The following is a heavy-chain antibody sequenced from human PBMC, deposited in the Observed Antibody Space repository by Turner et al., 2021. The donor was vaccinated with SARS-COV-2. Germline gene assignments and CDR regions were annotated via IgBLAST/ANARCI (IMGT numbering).Heavy chain of an antibody. CDR3: AKDMTRIAAFFDY. Sequence: EVQLVESGGGLEQPGRSLRLSCAASGFIFDDYAMHWVRQAPGKGLGWVSGISWNSGSIGYADSVKGRFTISRDNAKNSLYLQMNRLRAEDTAFYYCAKDMTRIAAFFDYWGQGTLVTVSS. CDR1: GFIFDDYA. V-gene: IGHV3-9*01. CDR2: ISWNSGSI. D-gene: IGHD6-13*01. J-gene: IGHJ4*02.